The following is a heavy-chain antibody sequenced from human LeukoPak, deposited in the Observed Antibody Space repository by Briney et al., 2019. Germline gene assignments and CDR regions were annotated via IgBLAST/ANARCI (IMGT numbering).Heavy chain of an antibody. D-gene: IGHD5-12*01. J-gene: IGHJ4*02. CDR3: AREVGYSGYDSDY. V-gene: IGHV3-21*01. Sequence: GGSLRLSCAASGFTFSSYDMNWVRQAPAKGLEWVSSISSSSIYIYYADSVKGRFTISRDNAKNSLYLQMNSLRAEDTAVYYCAREVGYSGYDSDYWGQGTLVTVSS. CDR1: GFTFSSYD. CDR2: ISSSSIYI.